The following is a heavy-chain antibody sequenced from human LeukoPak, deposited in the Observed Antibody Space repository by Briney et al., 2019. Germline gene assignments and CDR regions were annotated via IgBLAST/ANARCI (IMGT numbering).Heavy chain of an antibody. V-gene: IGHV1-3*01. Sequence: GASVKVSCKASGYTFTDYTMHWLRQAPGQRLDWMGWINGGSGYTKYSPEFQGRVTITRDTSASTAYMELSSLRSEDTAVYYCANPRYDGSGYYYVDWGQGTLVTVSS. CDR1: GYTFTDYT. CDR3: ANPRYDGSGYYYVD. J-gene: IGHJ4*02. CDR2: INGGSGYT. D-gene: IGHD3-22*01.